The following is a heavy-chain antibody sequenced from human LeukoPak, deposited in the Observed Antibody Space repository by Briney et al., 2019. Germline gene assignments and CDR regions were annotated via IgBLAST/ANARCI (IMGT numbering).Heavy chain of an antibody. CDR3: ARSMPERRAGYSGYKFDY. CDR2: INHSGST. CDR1: GGSFSGYC. V-gene: IGHV4-34*01. J-gene: IGHJ4*02. D-gene: IGHD5-12*01. Sequence: PSETLSLTCAVYGGSFSGYCWSWIRQPPGKGLGWIGEINHSGSTNYNPSLKSRVTISVDTSKNQFSLKLSSATAADTAVYYCARSMPERRAGYSGYKFDYWGQGTLVTVSS.